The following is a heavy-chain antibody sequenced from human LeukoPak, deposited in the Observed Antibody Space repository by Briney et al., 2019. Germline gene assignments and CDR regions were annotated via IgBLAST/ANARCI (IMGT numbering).Heavy chain of an antibody. Sequence: ASVKVSCKASGYTFTGCYMHWVRQAPGQGLEWMGIINPSGGSTSYAQKFQGRVTMTRDTSTSTVYMELSSLRSEDTAVYYCARVAGPSGYDPYFDYWGQGTLVTVSS. CDR2: INPSGGST. V-gene: IGHV1-46*01. CDR3: ARVAGPSGYDPYFDY. CDR1: GYTFTGCY. D-gene: IGHD5-12*01. J-gene: IGHJ4*02.